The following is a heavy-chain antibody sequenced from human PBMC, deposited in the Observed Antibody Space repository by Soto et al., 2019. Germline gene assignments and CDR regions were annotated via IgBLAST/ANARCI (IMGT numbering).Heavy chain of an antibody. J-gene: IGHJ6*02. V-gene: IGHV4-4*07. CDR1: GGSISSYY. CDR3: ARVVVAANKEVVDYYYGMDV. Sequence: QVQLQESGPGLVKPSETLSLTCTVSGGSISSYYWSWIRQPAGKGLEWIGRIYTSGSTNYNPSLKSRVTMSVDTSKNQFSLKLSSVTAADTAVYYCARVVVAANKEVVDYYYGMDVWGQGTTVTVSS. D-gene: IGHD2-15*01. CDR2: IYTSGST.